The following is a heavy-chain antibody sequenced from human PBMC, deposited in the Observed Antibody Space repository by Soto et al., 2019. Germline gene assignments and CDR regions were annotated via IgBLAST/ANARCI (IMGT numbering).Heavy chain of an antibody. J-gene: IGHJ4*02. CDR1: GGSISSGDYY. CDR2: IYYSGST. V-gene: IGHV4-30-4*01. CDR3: AGVDNWNYERGVGY. D-gene: IGHD1-7*01. Sequence: QVQLQESGPGLVKPSQTLSLTCTVSGGSISSGDYYWSWIRQPPGKGLEWIGYIYYSGSTYYNPSRKSRVTISVATSKTQFSLKLSSVTAADTAVYYCAGVDNWNYERGVGYWGQGTLVTVSS.